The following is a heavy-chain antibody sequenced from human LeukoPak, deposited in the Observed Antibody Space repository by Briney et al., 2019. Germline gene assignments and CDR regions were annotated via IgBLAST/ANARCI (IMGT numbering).Heavy chain of an antibody. CDR1: GVSISSYY. V-gene: IGHV4-59*01. CDR2: IFYSGST. J-gene: IGHJ5*02. Sequence: SETLSLTCSVSGVSISSYYWSWIRQPPGKGLEWIGYIFYSGSTNYNPSLKSRVTISADTSKNQFSLKLSSVTAADTAVYYCARGGYIYGSRGNWFDPWGQGTLATVSS. CDR3: ARGGYIYGSRGNWFDP. D-gene: IGHD5-18*01.